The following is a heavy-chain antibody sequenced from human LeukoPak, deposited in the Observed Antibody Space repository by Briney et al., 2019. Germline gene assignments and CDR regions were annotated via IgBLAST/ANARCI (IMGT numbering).Heavy chain of an antibody. V-gene: IGHV1-69*04. D-gene: IGHD3-10*01. CDR3: ASEIYNYYGSGSYYNV. CDR2: IIPILDIP. CDR1: GGTFSNYA. Sequence: SVKVSCKASGGTFSNYAISWVRQAPGQGLEWMGRIIPILDIPNYAQKFQGRVTITADKSTSTAYMELSSLRSEDTAVYYCASEIYNYYGSGSYYNVWGQGTLVTVSS. J-gene: IGHJ4*02.